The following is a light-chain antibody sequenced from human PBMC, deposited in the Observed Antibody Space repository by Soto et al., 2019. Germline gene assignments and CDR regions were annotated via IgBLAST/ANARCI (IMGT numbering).Light chain of an antibody. Sequence: QSALTQPPSASGSPGQSVTISCTGTGSDVGGYNYVSWYQQHPGKAPKLMIYEVSKRPSGVPGRFSGSKSGNTASLTVSGLQAEDEADYYCSSYAGSNNFVIFGGGTKVTVL. V-gene: IGLV2-8*01. CDR3: SSYAGSNNFVI. CDR2: EVS. CDR1: GSDVGGYNY. J-gene: IGLJ2*01.